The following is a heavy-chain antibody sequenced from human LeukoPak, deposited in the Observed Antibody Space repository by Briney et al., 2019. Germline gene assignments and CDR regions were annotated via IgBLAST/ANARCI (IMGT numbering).Heavy chain of an antibody. CDR2: INPVGGST. D-gene: IGHD6-19*01. CDR1: GYTFANYY. V-gene: IGHV1-46*01. Sequence: ASVKVSCKSSGYTFANYYLHWVRQAPGQGLEWMGIINPVGGSTTYTQKFQGRVIMTRDTSTSTVYMDLSSLRSEDTAVYYCARGGSLAAAPHLYYFDYWGQGSLVTVSS. J-gene: IGHJ4*02. CDR3: ARGGSLAAAPHLYYFDY.